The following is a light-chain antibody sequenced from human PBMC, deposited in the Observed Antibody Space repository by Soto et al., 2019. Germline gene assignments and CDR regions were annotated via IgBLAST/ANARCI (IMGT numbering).Light chain of an antibody. CDR3: QTWGTGMV. J-gene: IGLJ2*01. V-gene: IGLV4-69*01. Sequence: QPVLTQSPSASASLGASVKLTCTLSSGHSIYAIAWHQQQPEKGPRYLMKLNSDGSHSKGDGIPDRFSGSSSGAERYLTISSLQSEDEGDYYCQTWGTGMVFGGGTKLTVL. CDR2: LNSDGSH. CDR1: SGHSIYA.